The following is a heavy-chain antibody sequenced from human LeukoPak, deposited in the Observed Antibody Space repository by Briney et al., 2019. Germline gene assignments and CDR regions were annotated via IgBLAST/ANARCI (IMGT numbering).Heavy chain of an antibody. Sequence: ASVTVSCKASGYTFTSYGISWVRQAPGQGLEWMGWISAYNGNTNYAQKLQGRVTMTTDTSTSTAYMELRSLRSDDTAVYYCARRIEVDILTGYSNGLVSFDIWGQGTMVTVSS. V-gene: IGHV1-18*04. J-gene: IGHJ3*02. CDR3: ARRIEVDILTGYSNGLVSFDI. D-gene: IGHD3-9*01. CDR2: ISAYNGNT. CDR1: GYTFTSYG.